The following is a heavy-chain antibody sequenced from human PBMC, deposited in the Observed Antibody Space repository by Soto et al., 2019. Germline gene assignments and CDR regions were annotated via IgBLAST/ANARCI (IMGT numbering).Heavy chain of an antibody. V-gene: IGHV4-34*01. CDR1: GVSFSDYY. D-gene: IGHD5-18*01. J-gene: IGHJ5*02. CDR3: AGFFGYKYGRVDP. Sequence: PSETLSLTCAVYGVSFSDYYWSWIRQPPGKGLEWIGEINHSGSTNYNASLKSRVTISVGTSKNQFSLKLRSVTAADTAMYYCAGFFGYKYGRVDPWGQGTQVTVSS. CDR2: INHSGST.